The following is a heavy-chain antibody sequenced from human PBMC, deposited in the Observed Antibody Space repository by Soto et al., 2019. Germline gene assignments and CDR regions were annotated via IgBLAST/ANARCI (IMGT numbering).Heavy chain of an antibody. Sequence: QVQLVESGGGVVQPGRSLRLSCAASGFTFSSYAMHWVRQAPGKGLEWVAVISYDGSNKYYADSVKGRFTISRDNSKNTLYRKMNSLRAEDTAVYYCAREGGYGYYFDYWGQGTLVTVSS. CDR1: GFTFSSYA. D-gene: IGHD3-22*01. CDR2: ISYDGSNK. CDR3: AREGGYGYYFDY. J-gene: IGHJ4*02. V-gene: IGHV3-30-3*01.